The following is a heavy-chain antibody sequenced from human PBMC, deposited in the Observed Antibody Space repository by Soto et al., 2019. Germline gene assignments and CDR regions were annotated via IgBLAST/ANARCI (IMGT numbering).Heavy chain of an antibody. CDR2: INPSGGST. V-gene: IGHV1-46*03. CDR3: ARGPVAVFDRGAFDI. D-gene: IGHD6-19*01. J-gene: IGHJ3*02. Sequence: ASVKVSCKASGYTFTSYYMHWVRQAPGQGLEWMGIINPSGGSTSYAQKFQGRVTMTRDTSTSAVYMELSSLRSEDTAVYYCARGPVAVFDRGAFDIWGQGTMVTVSS. CDR1: GYTFTSYY.